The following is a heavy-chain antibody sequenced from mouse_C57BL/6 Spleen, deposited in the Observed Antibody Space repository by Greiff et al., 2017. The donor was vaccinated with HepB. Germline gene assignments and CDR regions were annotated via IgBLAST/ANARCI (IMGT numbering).Heavy chain of an antibody. CDR1: GYTFTSYW. V-gene: IGHV1-52*01. Sequence: QVQLQQPGAELVRPGSSVKLSCKASGYTFTSYWIHWVKQRPIQGLEWIGNIDPSDSETHYNQKFKDKATLTVDKSSSTAYMQLSSLTSEDSAVYYCARSGPYGNPYYFDYWGQGTTLTVSS. D-gene: IGHD2-1*01. CDR2: IDPSDSET. J-gene: IGHJ2*01. CDR3: ARSGPYGNPYYFDY.